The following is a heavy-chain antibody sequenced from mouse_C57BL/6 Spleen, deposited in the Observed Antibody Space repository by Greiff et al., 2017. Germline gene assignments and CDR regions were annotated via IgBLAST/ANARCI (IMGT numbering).Heavy chain of an antibody. CDR1: GYTFTSYW. CDR2: IHPSDSDT. Sequence: QVHVKQPGAELVKPGASVKVSCKASGYTFTSYWMHWVKQRPGQGLEWIGRIHPSDSDTNYTQKFKGKATLTVDKSSSTAYMQLSSLTSEDSAVYYCAIVTTEAMDYWGQGTSVTVSS. D-gene: IGHD1-1*01. CDR3: AIVTTEAMDY. V-gene: IGHV1-74*01. J-gene: IGHJ4*01.